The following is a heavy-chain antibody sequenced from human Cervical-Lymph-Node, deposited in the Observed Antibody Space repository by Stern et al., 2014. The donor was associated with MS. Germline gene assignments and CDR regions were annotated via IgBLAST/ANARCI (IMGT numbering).Heavy chain of an antibody. CDR1: GDTFTTFA. D-gene: IGHD3-16*01. CDR3: AREVGSLSMDL. J-gene: IGHJ6*02. V-gene: IGHV1-69*06. CDR2: ITPVFGKA. Sequence: VQLVESGAEVKKPGSSVKVSCKASGDTFTTFAISWVRQAPGQGLEWMGGITPVFGKADYAEKFQARVTIAVDRSTSTAYMELRSLTFEDTAIYYCAREVGSLSMDLWGQGTTVTVSS.